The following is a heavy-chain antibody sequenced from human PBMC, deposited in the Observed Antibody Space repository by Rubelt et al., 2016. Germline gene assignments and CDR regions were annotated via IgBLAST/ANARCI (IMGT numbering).Heavy chain of an antibody. CDR1: GGSFIGYY. Sequence: QVQLQQWGAGLLKPSETLSLTCAVYGGSFIGYYWSWIRQPPTKGLEWIWEINHSGSTNYNPSLNGRFTISVDTSKYQFSLKRGSVTAPDTAVYYCARSGSYCPPRQFDYWGQGTLVTVSS. V-gene: IGHV4-34*01. J-gene: IGHJ4*02. CDR2: INHSGST. CDR3: ARSGSYCPPRQFDY. D-gene: IGHD1-26*01.